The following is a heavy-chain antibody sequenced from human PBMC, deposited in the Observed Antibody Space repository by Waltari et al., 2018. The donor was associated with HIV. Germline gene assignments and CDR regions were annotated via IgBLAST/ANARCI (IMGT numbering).Heavy chain of an antibody. V-gene: IGHV1-2*02. CDR3: ARDNRRYDFWSGYDY. Sequence: QVQLVQSGAEVKKTGASVKVSCTDSGYTFTGYYMHWVRQAPGQGLEWMGWINPNSGGTNYAQKFQGRVTMTRDTSISTAYMELSRLRSDDTAVYYCARDNRRYDFWSGYDYWGQGTLVTVSS. D-gene: IGHD3-3*01. CDR2: INPNSGGT. CDR1: GYTFTGYY. J-gene: IGHJ4*02.